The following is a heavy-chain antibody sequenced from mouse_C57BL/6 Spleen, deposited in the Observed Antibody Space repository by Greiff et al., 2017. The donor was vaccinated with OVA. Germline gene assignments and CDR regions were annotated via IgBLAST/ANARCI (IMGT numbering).Heavy chain of an antibody. CDR1: GFTFSSYA. J-gene: IGHJ3*01. Sequence: EVRLMESGGGLVKPGGSLKLSCAASGFTFSSYAMSWVRQTPEKRLEWVATISDGGSYTYYPDNVKGRFTISRDNAKNNLYLQMRHLKSEDTAMYYCARDLGVTTGAWFAYWGQGTLVTVSA. CDR3: ARDLGVTTGAWFAY. V-gene: IGHV5-4*01. CDR2: ISDGGSYT. D-gene: IGHD2-2*01.